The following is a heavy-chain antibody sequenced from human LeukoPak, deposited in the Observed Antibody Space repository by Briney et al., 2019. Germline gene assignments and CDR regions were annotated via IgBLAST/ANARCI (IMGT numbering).Heavy chain of an antibody. V-gene: IGHV1-2*06. CDR3: ATRPLDSSGYYWYFDL. D-gene: IGHD3-22*01. Sequence: ASVKVSCKASGYTFTDYFMHWVRQAPGQGLEWMGRINPNSGGTNYAQKFQGRVTMTRDTSISTAYMELSGLRSDDTAVYYCATRPLDSSGYYWYFDLWGRGTLVTVSS. J-gene: IGHJ2*01. CDR2: INPNSGGT. CDR1: GYTFTDYF.